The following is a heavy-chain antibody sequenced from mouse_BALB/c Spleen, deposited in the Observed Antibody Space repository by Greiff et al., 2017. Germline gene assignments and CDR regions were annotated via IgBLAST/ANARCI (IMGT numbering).Heavy chain of an antibody. Sequence: EVMLVESGGGLVQPGGSRKLSCAASGFTFSSFGMHWVRQAPEKGLEWVAYISSCSSTIYYADTVKGRFTISRDNPKNTLFLQMTSLRSEDTAMYYCARNAMDYWGQGTSVTVSS. CDR1: GFTFSSFG. CDR3: ARNAMDY. V-gene: IGHV5-17*02. CDR2: ISSCSSTI. J-gene: IGHJ4*01.